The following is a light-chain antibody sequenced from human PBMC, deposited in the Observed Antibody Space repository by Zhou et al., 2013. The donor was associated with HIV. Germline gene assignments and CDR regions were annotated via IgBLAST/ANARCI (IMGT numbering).Light chain of an antibody. CDR1: QTVRSNY. CDR3: QQRSNWPLCS. CDR2: GAS. V-gene: IGKV3D-20*02. J-gene: IGKJ2*04. Sequence: EIVLTQSPGTLSLSPGERATLSCRASQTVRSNYLAWYQQKAGQPPRLLIDGASNRAAAVPDRFSGGGSGTDFALTISSLEPEDFAVYYCQQRSNWPLCSFGQGTKLEIK.